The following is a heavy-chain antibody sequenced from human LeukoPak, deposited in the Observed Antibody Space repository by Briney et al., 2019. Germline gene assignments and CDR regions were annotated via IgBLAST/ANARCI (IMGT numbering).Heavy chain of an antibody. J-gene: IGHJ5*02. V-gene: IGHV1-18*01. Sequence: GASVKVSCKASGYTFTNYGISWVRQAPGQGLEWMGWISAYNGNTNYAQKLQGRVTMTTDTSTSTAYMELRSLRSDDTAVYYCAREAEIVGAMNWFDPWGQGTLVTVSS. CDR2: ISAYNGNT. D-gene: IGHD1-26*01. CDR3: AREAEIVGAMNWFDP. CDR1: GYTFTNYG.